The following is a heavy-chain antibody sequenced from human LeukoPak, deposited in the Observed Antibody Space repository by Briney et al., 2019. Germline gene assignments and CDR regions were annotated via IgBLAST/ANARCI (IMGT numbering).Heavy chain of an antibody. CDR3: AREASGGYFDY. J-gene: IGHJ4*02. D-gene: IGHD4-23*01. CDR1: GGTFSSYA. V-gene: IGHV1-69*04. Sequence: ASVKVSCKASGGTFSSYAISWVRQAPGQGLEWMGRIIPMFGIANYAQKFQGRVTITADKSTSTAYMELSSLRSEDTAVYYCAREASGGYFDYWGQGTLVTVSS. CDR2: IIPMFGIA.